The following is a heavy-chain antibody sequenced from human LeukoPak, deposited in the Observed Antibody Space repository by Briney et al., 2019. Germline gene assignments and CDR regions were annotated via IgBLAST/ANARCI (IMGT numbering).Heavy chain of an antibody. CDR1: GFSLRVSGVG. V-gene: IGHV2-5*02. Sequence: SGPTLVNPTQTLTLTCSFSGFSLRVSGVGVGWIRQPPGKALEWLALIYWDDDKRYRPSLKSRLTINKDTSKNQVVLTMTNMDPVDTATYYCARLRWSFEFWGQGTLVTVSS. J-gene: IGHJ4*02. CDR2: IYWDDDK. CDR3: ARLRWSFEF.